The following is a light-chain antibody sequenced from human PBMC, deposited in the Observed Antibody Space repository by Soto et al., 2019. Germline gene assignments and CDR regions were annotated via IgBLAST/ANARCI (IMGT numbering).Light chain of an antibody. CDR3: QQYNIYLT. CDR1: QSISSW. V-gene: IGKV1-5*01. CDR2: DAS. J-gene: IGKJ4*01. Sequence: DIQMTQSPSTLSASVGDRVTITCRASQSISSWLAWYQQKPGKAPKLLIYDASSLESGVPSRFSGSGPGTKFPLTTGSLPPDFLDTYYSQQYNIYLTSGRGTRVDIK.